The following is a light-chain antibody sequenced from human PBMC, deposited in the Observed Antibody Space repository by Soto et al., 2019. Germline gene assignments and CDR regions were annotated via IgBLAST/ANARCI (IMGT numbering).Light chain of an antibody. CDR2: DVT. V-gene: IGLV2-11*01. Sequence: QSALTQPRSVSGSPGQSLTISCTGTNGVVGAYNYVSWYQQHPGKAPKLIIYDVTKRPSGVPARFSGSKSGNTATLTVSGLQAEDEADYYCCSYAGDTPYVFGAGTKVTVL. CDR3: CSYAGDTPYV. CDR1: NGVVGAYNY. J-gene: IGLJ1*01.